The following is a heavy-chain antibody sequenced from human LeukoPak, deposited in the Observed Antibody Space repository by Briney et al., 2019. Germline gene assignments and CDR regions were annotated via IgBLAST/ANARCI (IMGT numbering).Heavy chain of an antibody. D-gene: IGHD2-2*01. Sequence: ASVKVSCKASGYTFTGYYMHWVRQAPGQGLEWMGWINPNSGGTNSAQKFQGRVTMTRDTSISTAYMELSSLRSEDTAVYYCARGLEMEQYQLPHGAGYYYYMDVWGKGTTVTVSS. CDR3: ARGLEMEQYQLPHGAGYYYYMDV. V-gene: IGHV1-2*02. CDR2: INPNSGGT. J-gene: IGHJ6*03. CDR1: GYTFTGYY.